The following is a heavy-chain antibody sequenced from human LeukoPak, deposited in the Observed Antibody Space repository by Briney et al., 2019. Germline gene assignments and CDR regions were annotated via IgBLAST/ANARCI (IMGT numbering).Heavy chain of an antibody. D-gene: IGHD6-13*01. Sequence: GGSLRLSCAASGFTFSSYEMNWVRQAPGKGLEWVSYISSSGSTIYYADSVKGRFTISRDNAKNTLYLQMNSLRAEDTAVYSCARTGIATPYFDYWGQGTLVTVSS. CDR2: ISSSGSTI. CDR1: GFTFSSYE. J-gene: IGHJ4*02. V-gene: IGHV3-48*03. CDR3: ARTGIATPYFDY.